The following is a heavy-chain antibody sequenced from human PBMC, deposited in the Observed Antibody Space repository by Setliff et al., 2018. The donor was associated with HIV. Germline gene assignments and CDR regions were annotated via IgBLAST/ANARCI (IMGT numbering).Heavy chain of an antibody. CDR1: GFTVSGYW. CDR2: IKQDGSER. CDR3: AGAAAYFNFWTGYHPHAFDI. D-gene: IGHD3-3*01. J-gene: IGHJ3*02. V-gene: IGHV3-7*01. Sequence: GSLRLSCAASGFTVSGYWMSWVRQAPGKGLEWVANIKQDGSERYYVDSVKGRFTISRDNTNNSLYLHMDSLRAEDTAVYYCAGAAAYFNFWTGYHPHAFDIWGQGTMVTVSS.